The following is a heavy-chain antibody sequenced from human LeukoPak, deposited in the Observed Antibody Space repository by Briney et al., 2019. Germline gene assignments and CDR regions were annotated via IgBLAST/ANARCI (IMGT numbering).Heavy chain of an antibody. CDR3: ASRPGVAVAGFDY. CDR1: GYTFTSYA. Sequence: ASVKVSCKASGYTFTSYAMHWVRQAPGQRLEWMGWIDTDNGDTKYSQKFQGRVTITRDTSASTAYVELSSLRSEDTAVYYCASRPGVAVAGFDYWGQGTLVTVSS. V-gene: IGHV1-3*04. J-gene: IGHJ4*02. D-gene: IGHD6-19*01. CDR2: IDTDNGDT.